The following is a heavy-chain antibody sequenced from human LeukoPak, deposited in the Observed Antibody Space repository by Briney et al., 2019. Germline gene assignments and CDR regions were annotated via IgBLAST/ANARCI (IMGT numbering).Heavy chain of an antibody. CDR2: INHSGST. CDR3: ARGGFIGYCSSTSCYRRYYYYGMDV. V-gene: IGHV4-34*01. Sequence: SETLSLTCTVSGGSISSYYWSWIRQPPGKGLEWIGEINHSGSTNYNPSFKSRVTISVDTSKNQFSLKLSSVTAADTAVYYCARGGFIGYCSSTSCYRRYYYYGMDVWGQGTTVTVSS. CDR1: GGSISSYY. J-gene: IGHJ6*02. D-gene: IGHD2-2*01.